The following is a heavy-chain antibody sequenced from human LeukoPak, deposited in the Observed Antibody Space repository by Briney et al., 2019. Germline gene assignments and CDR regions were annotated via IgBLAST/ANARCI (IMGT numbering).Heavy chain of an antibody. CDR3: ARGVMGWFDP. D-gene: IGHD2-8*01. J-gene: IGHJ5*02. Sequence: GSLRLSCAAPGFTFSSYSMNWVRQAPGKGLEWIGEINHSGSTNYNPSLKSRVTISVDTSKNQFSLKLSSVTAADTAVYYCARGVMGWFDPWGQGTLVTVSS. CDR1: GFTFSSYS. CDR2: INHSGST. V-gene: IGHV4-34*01.